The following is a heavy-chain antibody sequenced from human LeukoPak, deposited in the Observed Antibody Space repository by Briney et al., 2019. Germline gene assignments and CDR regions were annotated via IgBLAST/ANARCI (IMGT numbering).Heavy chain of an antibody. D-gene: IGHD6-19*01. CDR3: ARGGTPYSSGWYYFDY. CDR1: GGSISSSSYY. CDR2: IYYSGGT. Sequence: SETLSLTCTVSGGSISSSSYYWGWIRQPPGKGLEWIGSIYYSGGTYYNPSLKSRVTISVDTSKNQFSLKLSSVTATDTAVYYCARGGTPYSSGWYYFDYWGQGTLVTVSS. V-gene: IGHV4-39*01. J-gene: IGHJ4*02.